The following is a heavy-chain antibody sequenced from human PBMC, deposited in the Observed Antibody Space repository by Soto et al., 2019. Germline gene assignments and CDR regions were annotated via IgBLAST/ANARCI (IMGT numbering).Heavy chain of an antibody. V-gene: IGHV3-23*01. Sequence: EVQLLESGGGSVQPGGSLKLSCAVSGFSISEYGVTWVRQPPGKGLYWVSGFSGGRGGTFYADSVRGRFTISRDDSRNMVYLQMDSLGVEDTAVYYCVKWNGLGDSWGQGTLVTVSS. CDR2: FSGGRGGT. CDR1: GFSISEYG. D-gene: IGHD1-1*01. CDR3: VKWNGLGDS. J-gene: IGHJ4*02.